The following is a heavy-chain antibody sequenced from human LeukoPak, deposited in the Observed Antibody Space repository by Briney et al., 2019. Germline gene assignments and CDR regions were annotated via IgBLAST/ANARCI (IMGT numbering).Heavy chain of an antibody. CDR2: IYYSGST. Sequence: SETLSLTCTASGGSISSYYWSWIRQPPGKGLEWIGYIYYSGSTNYNPSLKSRVTISVDTSKNQFSLKLSSVTAADTAVYYCARERGYCSSTSCYGGYGMDVWGQGTTVTVSS. CDR1: GGSISSYY. D-gene: IGHD2-2*01. J-gene: IGHJ6*02. V-gene: IGHV4-59*01. CDR3: ARERGYCSSTSCYGGYGMDV.